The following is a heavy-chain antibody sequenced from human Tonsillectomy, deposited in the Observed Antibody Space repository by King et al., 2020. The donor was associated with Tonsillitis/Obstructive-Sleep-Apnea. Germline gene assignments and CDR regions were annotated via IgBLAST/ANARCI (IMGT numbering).Heavy chain of an antibody. D-gene: IGHD5-18*01. V-gene: IGHV3-15*01. Sequence: VQLVESGGGVVKPGGSLRLSCAVSGFTFTNAWMSWVRQAPGKGLEWVGRIKSKTDGGTTDYAAPVKGRFSISRDDSKNTLYLQMNSLKTEDTAVYYCTREWVDTVTGYFDYWGQGTLVTVSS. CDR3: TREWVDTVTGYFDY. CDR2: IKSKTDGGTT. J-gene: IGHJ4*02. CDR1: GFTFTNAW.